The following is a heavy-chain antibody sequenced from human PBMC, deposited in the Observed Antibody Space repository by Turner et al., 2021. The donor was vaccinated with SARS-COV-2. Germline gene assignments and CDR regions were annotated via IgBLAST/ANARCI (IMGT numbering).Heavy chain of an antibody. V-gene: IGHV3-21*02. D-gene: IGHD3-10*01. J-gene: IGHJ4*02. CDR1: GFPFSSYS. Sequence: VQLVESGGGLVKPGGSLRLSCAASGFPFSSYSRNWVRQAPEKGLEWVASINSGSSYIYYADSLKGRVTISRDNTKRSLFLQMNSRRVEDTAVYYCTRSRDYYGSGTYYNYDYWGQGTLVTVSS. CDR2: INSGSSYI. CDR3: TRSRDYYGSGTYYNYDY.